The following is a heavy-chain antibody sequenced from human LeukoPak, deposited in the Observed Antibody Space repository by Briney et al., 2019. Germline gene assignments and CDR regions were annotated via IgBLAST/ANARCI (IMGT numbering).Heavy chain of an antibody. J-gene: IGHJ6*02. Sequence: GESLKISCKGSGYPFTSYWIAWVRQMPGKGLEWMGIIYPDDSDPTYSPSFQGQVTISADKSSRTTYLQWSSLKASDTAMHYCARRGGYSYGPPPNYYYYGLDVWGQGTTVTVS. CDR3: ARRGGYSYGPPPNYYYYGLDV. V-gene: IGHV5-51*01. D-gene: IGHD5-18*01. CDR2: IYPDDSDP. CDR1: GYPFTSYW.